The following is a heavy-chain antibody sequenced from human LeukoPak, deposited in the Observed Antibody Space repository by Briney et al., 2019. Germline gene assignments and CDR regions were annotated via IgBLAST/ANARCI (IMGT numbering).Heavy chain of an antibody. Sequence: GASVKVSCKASGGTFSSYAISWVRQAPGQGLEWMGGIIPIFGTANYAQNFQGRVTITADKSTSTAYMELSSLRSEDTAVYYCARVRGPLATYAFDIWGQGTVVTVSS. CDR3: ARVRGPLATYAFDI. CDR2: IIPIFGTA. CDR1: GGTFSSYA. J-gene: IGHJ3*02. D-gene: IGHD3-16*01. V-gene: IGHV1-69*06.